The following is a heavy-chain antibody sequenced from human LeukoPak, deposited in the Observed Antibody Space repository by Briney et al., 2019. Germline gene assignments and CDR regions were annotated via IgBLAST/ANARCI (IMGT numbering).Heavy chain of an antibody. CDR2: IREDGSEK. Sequence: GGSLRLSCVVSGFTFSSYFMSWVRQAPGKGLEWVANIREDGSEKFYVDSVKGRFTISRDNAKNSLYLQMNSLRAEDTAIYYCAKEYTGTFSPFPSYFDNWGQGTLVTVSS. J-gene: IGHJ4*02. V-gene: IGHV3-7*03. D-gene: IGHD1-26*01. CDR3: AKEYTGTFSPFPSYFDN. CDR1: GFTFSSYF.